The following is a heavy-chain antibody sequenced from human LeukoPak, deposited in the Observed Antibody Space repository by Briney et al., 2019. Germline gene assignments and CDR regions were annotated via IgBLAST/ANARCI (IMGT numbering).Heavy chain of an antibody. CDR3: ARGRSSFNI. CDR1: GDSISSSY. V-gene: IGHV4-59*01. J-gene: IGHJ3*02. D-gene: IGHD6-19*01. CDR2: IYYSGST. Sequence: SETLSLTCTVSGDSISSSYWSWIRQPPGKGLEFIGSIYYSGSTNYNPSLKSRVTISVDTSKNQFSLKLSSVTAADTAVYYCARGRSSFNIWGQGTMVTVSS.